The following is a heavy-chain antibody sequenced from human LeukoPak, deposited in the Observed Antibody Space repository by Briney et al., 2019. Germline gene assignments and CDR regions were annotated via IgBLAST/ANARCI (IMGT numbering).Heavy chain of an antibody. CDR3: ARLRYGDYPYYFDY. V-gene: IGHV4-59*08. J-gene: IGHJ4*02. CDR2: IYYSGST. D-gene: IGHD4-17*01. Sequence: SETLSLTCTVSGGSISSYYWSWIRQPPGKGLEWIGYIYYSGSTNYNPSLKSRVTISVDTSKNQFSLKLSSVTAADTAVYYCARLRYGDYPYYFDYWGQGTLVTFSS. CDR1: GGSISSYY.